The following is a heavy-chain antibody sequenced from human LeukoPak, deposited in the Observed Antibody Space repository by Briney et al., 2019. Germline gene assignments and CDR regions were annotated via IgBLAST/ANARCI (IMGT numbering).Heavy chain of an antibody. D-gene: IGHD3-22*01. CDR3: ARNSSGYYADY. CDR1: GYTFTSYG. J-gene: IGHJ4*02. Sequence: ASVKVSCKASGYTFTSYGISWVRQAPGQGLGWMGWISAYNGNTNYAQKLQGRVTMTTDTSTSTAYMELRSLRSDDTAIYYCARNSSGYYADYWGQGTLVTVSS. CDR2: ISAYNGNT. V-gene: IGHV1-18*01.